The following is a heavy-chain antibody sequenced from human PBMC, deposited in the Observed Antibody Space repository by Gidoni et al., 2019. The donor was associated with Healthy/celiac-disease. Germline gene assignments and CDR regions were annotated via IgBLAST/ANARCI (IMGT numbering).Heavy chain of an antibody. V-gene: IGHV1-69*01. CDR3: AGHSTVDIVVVVAARGDYYYYGMDV. CDR2: IIPIFGTA. Sequence: QVQLVQSGAEVKKPGSSVKVSCKASGGTFSSYAISWVRPATGQGLEWMGGIIPIFGTANYAQKFQGRVTITADESTSTAYMELSSLRSEDTAVYYCAGHSTVDIVVVVAARGDYYYYGMDVWGQGTTVTVSS. CDR1: GGTFSSYA. J-gene: IGHJ6*02. D-gene: IGHD2-15*01.